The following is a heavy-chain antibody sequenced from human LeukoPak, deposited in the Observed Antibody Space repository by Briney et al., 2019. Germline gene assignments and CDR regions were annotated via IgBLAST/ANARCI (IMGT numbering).Heavy chain of an antibody. J-gene: IGHJ4*02. D-gene: IGHD3-22*01. CDR3: ARLDITIIVVVINY. CDR2: INHSGST. CDR1: GGSFSGYY. V-gene: IGHV4-34*01. Sequence: PSETLSLTCAVYGGSFSGYYWSWIRQPPGKGLEWIGEINHSGSTNYNPSLKSRVTISVDTSKNQFSLKLSSVTAADTAVYCCARLDITIIVVVINYWGQGTLVTVSS.